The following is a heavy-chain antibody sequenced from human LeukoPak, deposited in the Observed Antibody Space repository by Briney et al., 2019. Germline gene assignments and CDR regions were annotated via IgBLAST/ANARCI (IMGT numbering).Heavy chain of an antibody. CDR1: GGSISSYY. V-gene: IGHV4-4*09. Sequence: SETLSLTCTVSGGSISSYYWSWIRQPPGKGLEWIGYIYTTGTTNYNPSLKSRVTISADTSKNQFFLKLTSVTAADTAVYYCARRTGVPAGAYYYYYMDVWGKGTTVTVSS. D-gene: IGHD2-2*01. CDR2: IYTTGTT. J-gene: IGHJ6*03. CDR3: ARRTGVPAGAYYYYYMDV.